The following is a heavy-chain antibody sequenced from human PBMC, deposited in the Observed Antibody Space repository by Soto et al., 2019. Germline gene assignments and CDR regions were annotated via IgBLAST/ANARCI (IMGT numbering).Heavy chain of an antibody. Sequence: QVQLVQSGAEMKQPGASVKLSCQASGYIFIHCFMHWVRQAPGQGLEWMGGINPSSGTTTYAQKFQGRVTVTMDTSTSTVYKELSSLGSGDTAMYYCARSLGETTSLFDYWGQGSLVTVSA. CDR3: ARSLGETTSLFDY. CDR1: GYIFIHCF. V-gene: IGHV1-46*01. J-gene: IGHJ4*02. D-gene: IGHD1-26*01. CDR2: INPSSGTT.